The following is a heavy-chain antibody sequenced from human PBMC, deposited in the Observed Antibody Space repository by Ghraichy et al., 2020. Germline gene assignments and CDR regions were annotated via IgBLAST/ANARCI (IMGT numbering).Heavy chain of an antibody. V-gene: IGHV3-23*01. CDR2: ISSSGVTT. CDR1: GFVLRSYA. D-gene: IGHD3-3*01. J-gene: IGHJ6*02. Sequence: GGSLRLSCAASGFVLRSYAMSWVRQAPGKGLEWVSTISSSGVTTYYADSVKGRFTISRDNSKNTLYLQMNSLRAEDTAVYYCAKTFGVVAKHYYGTDVWGQGTTVTVSS. CDR3: AKTFGVVAKHYYGTDV.